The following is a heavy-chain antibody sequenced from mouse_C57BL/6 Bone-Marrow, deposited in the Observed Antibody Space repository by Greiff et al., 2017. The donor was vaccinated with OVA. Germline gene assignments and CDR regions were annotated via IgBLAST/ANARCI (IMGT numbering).Heavy chain of an antibody. Sequence: VQLRQSGAELVRPGSSVKLSCKASGYTFTSYWMDWVKQRPGQGLEWIGNIYPSDSETHYNQKFKDKATLTVDKSSSTAYMQLSSLTSEDSAVYDCARERALGAMDYWGQGTSVTVSS. CDR3: ARERALGAMDY. D-gene: IGHD3-3*01. V-gene: IGHV1-61*01. CDR1: GYTFTSYW. J-gene: IGHJ4*01. CDR2: IYPSDSET.